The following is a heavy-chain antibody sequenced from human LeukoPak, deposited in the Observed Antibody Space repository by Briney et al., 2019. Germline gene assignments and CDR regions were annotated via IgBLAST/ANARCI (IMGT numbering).Heavy chain of an antibody. CDR2: TYHSGTS. CDR3: ARSSGSYDYYYYYMDV. CDR1: GDSISSSTYY. J-gene: IGHJ6*03. Sequence: SETLSLTCTVSGDSISSSTYYWGWIRRPPGKGLEWIGTTYHSGTSYYNPSLKSRVTISVDTSKNQFSLKLSSVTAADTAVYYCARSSGSYDYYYYYMDVWGKGTTVTISS. V-gene: IGHV4-39*07. D-gene: IGHD1-26*01.